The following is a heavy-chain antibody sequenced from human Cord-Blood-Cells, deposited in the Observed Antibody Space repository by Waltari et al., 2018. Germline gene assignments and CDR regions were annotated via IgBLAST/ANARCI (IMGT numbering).Heavy chain of an antibody. CDR3: AREGVAAADLDY. J-gene: IGHJ4*02. CDR1: GFTFSSYE. CDR2: ISSSDSTI. Sequence: EVQLVESGRGLVQPGGSLRRSCAASGFTFSSYEMHWVRQAPGKGLEWVSYISSSDSTIYYADSVKGRFTISRDNAKNSLYLQMNSLRAEDTAVYYCAREGVAAADLDYWGQGTLVTVSS. V-gene: IGHV3-48*03. D-gene: IGHD6-13*01.